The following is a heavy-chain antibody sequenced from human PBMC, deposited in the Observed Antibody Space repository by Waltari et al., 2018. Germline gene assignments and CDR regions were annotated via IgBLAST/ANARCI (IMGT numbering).Heavy chain of an antibody. CDR1: GGSICTHF. Sequence: QVQLQESGPGLVKPSETLSLICSVSGGSICTHFWGWIRQPPGKTLEWIGNIYSSGSTNYNPSLTSRVTISLDMSKNQFALKLRSVSAADTAVYYCARASYGSGSSWFDPWGQGNLVTVSS. J-gene: IGHJ5*02. CDR2: IYSSGST. V-gene: IGHV4-59*11. CDR3: ARASYGSGSSWFDP. D-gene: IGHD3-10*01.